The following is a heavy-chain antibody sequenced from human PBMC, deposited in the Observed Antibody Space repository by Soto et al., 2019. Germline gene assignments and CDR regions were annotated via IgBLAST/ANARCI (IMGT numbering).Heavy chain of an antibody. CDR3: AVVVVPAAIVDY. CDR1: GGSVSSGSYY. D-gene: IGHD2-2*01. CDR2: IYYSGST. V-gene: IGHV4-61*01. J-gene: IGHJ4*02. Sequence: PSETLSLTCTVSGGSVSSGSYYWSWIRQPPGKGLEWIGYIYYSGSTNYNPSLKSRVTISVDTSKNQFSLMLSSVTAADTAVYYCAVVVVPAAIVDYWGQGTLVTVSS.